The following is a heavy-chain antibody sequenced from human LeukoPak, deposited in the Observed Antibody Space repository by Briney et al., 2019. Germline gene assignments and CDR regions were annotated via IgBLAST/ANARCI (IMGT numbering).Heavy chain of an antibody. V-gene: IGHV4-59*08. D-gene: IGHD5-18*01. J-gene: IGHJ2*01. CDR1: AGSISDYY. CDR3: ARRGYSYGYWYFDL. CDR2: IYYSGST. Sequence: SETLSLTCTVSAGSISDYYWSWIRQPPGKGLEWIGYIYYSGSTNYNPSLKSRVTISVDTSKNQFSLKLSSVTAADTAVYYCARRGYSYGYWYFDLWGRGTLVTVSS.